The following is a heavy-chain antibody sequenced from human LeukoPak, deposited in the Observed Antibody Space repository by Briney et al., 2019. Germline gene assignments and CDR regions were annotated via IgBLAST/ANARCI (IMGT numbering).Heavy chain of an antibody. CDR2: IYHSGST. CDR1: GGSISSGGYS. J-gene: IGHJ4*02. CDR3: ARGGYYDSSGYLSNLDY. D-gene: IGHD3-22*01. V-gene: IGHV4-30-2*01. Sequence: SETLYLTCAVSGGSISSGGYSWSWIRQPPGKGLEWIGYIYHSGSTYYNPSLKSRVTISVDRSKNQFSLKLSSVTAADTAVYYCARGGYYDSSGYLSNLDYWGQGTLVTVSS.